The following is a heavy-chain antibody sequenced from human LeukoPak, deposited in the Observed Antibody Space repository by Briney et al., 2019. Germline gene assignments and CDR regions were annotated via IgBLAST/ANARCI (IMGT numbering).Heavy chain of an antibody. V-gene: IGHV3-30*02. D-gene: IGHD3-9*01. CDR1: GFTFSSYG. CDR3: AKGSRVHYDILTGYYSHYYYYMDV. Sequence: GGSLRLSCAASGFTFSSYGMHWVRQAPGKGLEWVAFIRYDGSNKYYADSVKGRFTISRDNSKNTLYLQMNSLRAEDTAVYYCAKGSRVHYDILTGYYSHYYYYMDVWGKGITVTVSS. CDR2: IRYDGSNK. J-gene: IGHJ6*03.